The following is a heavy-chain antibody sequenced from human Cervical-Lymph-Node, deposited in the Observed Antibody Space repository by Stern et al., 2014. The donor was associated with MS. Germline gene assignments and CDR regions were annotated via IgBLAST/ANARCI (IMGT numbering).Heavy chain of an antibody. CDR2: IKEDGSVQ. D-gene: IGHD4-11*01. CDR3: ARDLAYSSFDF. CDR1: RFSFSTSW. J-gene: IGHJ4*02. V-gene: IGHV3-7*01. Sequence: VQLVESGGGLVQPGGSLKLSCAASRFSFSTSWMAWVRQVPGKGLEWVGNIKEDGSVQPYLDSVKCRFAISRDNAKSSVYLQMNSLRAEDTGVYYCARDLAYSSFDFWGQGTLVTVSS.